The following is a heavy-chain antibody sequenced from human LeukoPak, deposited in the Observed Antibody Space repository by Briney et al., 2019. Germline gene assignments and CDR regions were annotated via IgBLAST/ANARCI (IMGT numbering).Heavy chain of an antibody. CDR1: GFTFSNYG. Sequence: PGGSLRLSCAASGFTFSNYGIHWVRQAPGKGLEWVAFIRHDGSIKYYADSVKGRFTISRDNSKNTLYLQMNSLRAEDTAVYYCAKDSVKVTTVRRVPHYMDVWGKGTTVTISS. CDR2: IRHDGSIK. D-gene: IGHD4-17*01. V-gene: IGHV3-30*02. J-gene: IGHJ6*03. CDR3: AKDSVKVTTVRRVPHYMDV.